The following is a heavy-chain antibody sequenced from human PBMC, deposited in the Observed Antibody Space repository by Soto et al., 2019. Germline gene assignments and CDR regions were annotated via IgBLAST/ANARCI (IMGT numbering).Heavy chain of an antibody. CDR1: GYTQTELS. Sequence: ASVKVSCKVSGYTQTELSMHWVRQAPGKGLEWMGGFDPEDGETIYAQKFQGRVTMTEDTSTDTAYMELSSLRSEDTAVYYCATRQQWLVHDYYYYGMDVWGQGTTVTVSS. CDR2: FDPEDGET. CDR3: ATRQQWLVHDYYYYGMDV. V-gene: IGHV1-24*01. D-gene: IGHD6-19*01. J-gene: IGHJ6*02.